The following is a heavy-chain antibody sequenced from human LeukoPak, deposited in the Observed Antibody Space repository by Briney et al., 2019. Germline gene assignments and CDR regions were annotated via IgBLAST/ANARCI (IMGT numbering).Heavy chain of an antibody. CDR2: IRGSDDST. Sequence: GGSLRLSCAASGFTFSNYAMSWVRQAPGRGLEWVSAIRGSDDSTHYGDSVRGQFTISRDRSKNTLILQMNSLRDEDTAVYFCATPLFYYGSGRDAFDLWGQGTMVTVS. CDR1: GFTFSNYA. CDR3: ATPLFYYGSGRDAFDL. J-gene: IGHJ3*01. D-gene: IGHD3-10*01. V-gene: IGHV3-23*01.